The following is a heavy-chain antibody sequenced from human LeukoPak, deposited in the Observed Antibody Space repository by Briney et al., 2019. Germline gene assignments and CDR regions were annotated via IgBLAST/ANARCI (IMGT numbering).Heavy chain of an antibody. CDR3: ARDSDYYYGMDV. V-gene: IGHV3-30*04. Sequence: GRSLRLSCAASGFTFSSYAMHWVRQAPGKGLEWVAVISYDGSNKYYADSVKGRFTISRDNSKNTLYLQMNSLRAEDTAVYYCARDSDYYYGMDVWGKGTTVTASS. CDR2: ISYDGSNK. J-gene: IGHJ6*04. CDR1: GFTFSSYA.